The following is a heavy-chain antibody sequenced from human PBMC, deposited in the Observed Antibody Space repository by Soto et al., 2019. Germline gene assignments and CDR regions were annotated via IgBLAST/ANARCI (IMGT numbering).Heavy chain of an antibody. CDR1: GGSISSGDYF. V-gene: IGHV4-30-4*01. J-gene: IGHJ4*02. CDR3: ARGNIVVVTAPYFDY. CDR2: ISYSGST. Sequence: QVQLQESGPGLVKPSQTLSLTCTVSGGSISSGDYFWSWIRQPPGKGLEWVGYISYSGSTYYNPSLKTRLTISVDTSKNQFALKLSSVTAADTAVFYCARGNIVVVTAPYFDYWGQGTLVTVSS. D-gene: IGHD2-21*02.